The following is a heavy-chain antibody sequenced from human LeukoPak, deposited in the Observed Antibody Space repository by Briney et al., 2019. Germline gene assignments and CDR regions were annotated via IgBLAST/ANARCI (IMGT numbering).Heavy chain of an antibody. Sequence: GGPRKISGKGSGSRFTNYWIAGVGQLHGKGLKGMGIIYNGNSETRYSPSFQGQVTSSADKSISTPYLEWSSLKASDIAIYYCARRGFGATIGYYDMVGWGKGSTVTVSS. V-gene: IGHV5-51*01. CDR3: ARRGFGATIGYYDMVG. J-gene: IGHJ6*03. D-gene: IGHD1-26*01. CDR2: IYNGNSET. CDR1: GSRFTNYW.